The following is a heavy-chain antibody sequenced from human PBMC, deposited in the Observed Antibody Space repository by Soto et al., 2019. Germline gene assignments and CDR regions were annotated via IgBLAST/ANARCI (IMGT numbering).Heavy chain of an antibody. CDR2: INHSGST. CDR3: ARGECSSNYCFTRWALDI. J-gene: IGHJ3*02. CDR1: GGSFSGYY. Sequence: EPLSLTCAVYGGSFSGYYWTWIRQTPGKGLEWIGEINHSGSTNYKPSLKSRVSISADTSKKQFSLNLTSVTAADTAVYYCARGECSSNYCFTRWALDIWGQGTVVTV. D-gene: IGHD2-2*01. V-gene: IGHV4-34*01.